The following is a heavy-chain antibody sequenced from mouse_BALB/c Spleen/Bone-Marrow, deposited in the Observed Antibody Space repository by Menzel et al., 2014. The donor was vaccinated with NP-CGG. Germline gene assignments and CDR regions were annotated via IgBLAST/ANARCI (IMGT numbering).Heavy chain of an antibody. V-gene: IGHV2-9*02. D-gene: IGHD4-1*01. CDR3: ARELGAWFAY. CDR1: GFSLXSYG. Sequence: VHLVESGPGLVAPSQSLSITCTVSGFSLXSYGVHWVRQPPGKGLEWLGIIWAGGNTNYNSALMSRLSISKDNSKSQVFLKMNSLQTDDTAMYYCARELGAWFAYWGQGTLVTVSA. CDR2: IWAGGNT. J-gene: IGHJ3*01.